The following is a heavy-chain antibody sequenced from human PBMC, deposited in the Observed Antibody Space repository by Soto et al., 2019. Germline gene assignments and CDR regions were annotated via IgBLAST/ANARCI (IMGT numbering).Heavy chain of an antibody. CDR1: GGSISRGDYY. CDR3: ATDSSGWRLDAFDI. J-gene: IGHJ3*02. CDR2: IYYSGST. V-gene: IGHV4-30-4*01. D-gene: IGHD6-19*01. Sequence: SETLSLTCTVSGGSISRGDYYWSWIRQPPGKGLEWIGYIYYSGSTYYNPSLKSRVTISVDTSKNQFSLKLSSVTAADTAVYYCATDSSGWRLDAFDIWGQGTMVTVSS.